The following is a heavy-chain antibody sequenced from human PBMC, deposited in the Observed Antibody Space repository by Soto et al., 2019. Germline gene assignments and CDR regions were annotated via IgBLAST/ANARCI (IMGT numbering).Heavy chain of an antibody. V-gene: IGHV3-15*01. Sequence: EVQLVESGGGLVKPGGSLRLSCATSGFTFSNTWMNWVRQAPGKGLEWVGRSLSKTDGGTIDYAAPVKGRFTISRDDSKNTLYLQMNSLKFEDTAVYYCTNLDCGWPVDLWGQGTLVTVSS. J-gene: IGHJ5*02. CDR3: TNLDCGWPVDL. CDR1: GFTFSNTW. CDR2: SLSKTDGGTI. D-gene: IGHD6-19*01.